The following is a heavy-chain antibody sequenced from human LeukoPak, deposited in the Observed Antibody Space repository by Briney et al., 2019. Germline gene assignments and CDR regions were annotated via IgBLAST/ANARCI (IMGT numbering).Heavy chain of an antibody. J-gene: IGHJ6*03. V-gene: IGHV1-8*03. D-gene: IGHD2-21*02. CDR2: MNPNSGST. Sequence: GASVKVSCKASGYTFTSYDINWVRQATGQGLEWMGWMNPNSGSTGYAQKFQGRVTITRNTSISTAYMELSSLRSEDTAVYYCARLAYCGGDCYPDYYYYMDVWGKGTTVTVSS. CDR3: ARLAYCGGDCYPDYYYYMDV. CDR1: GYTFTSYD.